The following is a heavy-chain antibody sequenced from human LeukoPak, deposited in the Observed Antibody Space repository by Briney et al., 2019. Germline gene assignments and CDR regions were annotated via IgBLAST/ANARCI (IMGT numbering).Heavy chain of an antibody. V-gene: IGHV4-30-2*01. CDR2: IYHSGST. D-gene: IGHD2-21*02. Sequence: SQTLSLTCAVSGGSISSGGYSWSWLRQPPGTGLEWIGYIYHSGSTYYNPSLKSRVTISVDRSKNQFSLKLSSVTAADTAVYYCARVAYCGGDCYSYYFDYWGQGTLVTGAS. J-gene: IGHJ4*02. CDR3: ARVAYCGGDCYSYYFDY. CDR1: GGSISSGGYS.